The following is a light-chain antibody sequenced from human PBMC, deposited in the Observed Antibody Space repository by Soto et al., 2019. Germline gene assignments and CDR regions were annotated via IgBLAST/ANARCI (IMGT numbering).Light chain of an antibody. Sequence: ETVLTQSPGTLSLSPGERATLSCRASQTVNGNYLGWYQQKPGQAPRLLIYGTSSRATGIPDRFRGSGSGTDFTLTISRLEPEDFAVYYCQQCGSLPGTFGQGTRVEIK. CDR2: GTS. CDR3: QQCGSLPGT. J-gene: IGKJ1*01. CDR1: QTVNGNY. V-gene: IGKV3-20*01.